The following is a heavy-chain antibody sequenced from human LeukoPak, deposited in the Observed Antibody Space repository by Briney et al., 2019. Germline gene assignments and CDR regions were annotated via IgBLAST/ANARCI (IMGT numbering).Heavy chain of an antibody. CDR1: GFIFSHYG. J-gene: IGHJ6*02. V-gene: IGHV3-30*18. CDR2: ISFDGSKK. D-gene: IGHD2-2*01. CDR3: AKVIFACSSASCSNYYYYGVDV. Sequence: GGSLRLSCAASGFIFSHYGMHWVRQAPGKGLEWVAVISFDGSKKYYADSVKGRFTISSDNSKNTLYLQMNSLRAEDTAVYYCAKVIFACSSASCSNYYYYGVDVWGQGTTVTVSS.